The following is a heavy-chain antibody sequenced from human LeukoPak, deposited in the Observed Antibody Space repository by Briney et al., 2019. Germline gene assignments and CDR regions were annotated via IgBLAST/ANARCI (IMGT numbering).Heavy chain of an antibody. D-gene: IGHD3-10*01. Sequence: ESGPALVKPTQTLTLTCTFSGFSLSTSGMCVSWIRQPPGKALEWLARIDWDDDKYYSTSLKSRLTITKDTSKNQVVLTMTNMDPVDTATYYCAHVGDQVRGVISFDYWGQGTLVTVSS. CDR3: AHVGDQVRGVISFDY. CDR1: GFSLSTSGMC. CDR2: IDWDDDK. J-gene: IGHJ4*02. V-gene: IGHV2-70*11.